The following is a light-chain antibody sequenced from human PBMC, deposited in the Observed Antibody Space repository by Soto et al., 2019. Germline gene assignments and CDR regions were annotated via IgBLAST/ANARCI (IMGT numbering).Light chain of an antibody. CDR3: QQSYSTLLIT. V-gene: IGKV1-39*01. CDR1: QTISTY. CDR2: AAA. J-gene: IGKJ4*01. Sequence: DIQMTQSPSSLSASVGDRVTITCRASQTISTYLNWYQQKPGKAPNLLIYAAANLQSGVPSRFSGSGSGTEFTLTISSLQPEDFATYYCQQSYSTLLITFGGGTKVEIK.